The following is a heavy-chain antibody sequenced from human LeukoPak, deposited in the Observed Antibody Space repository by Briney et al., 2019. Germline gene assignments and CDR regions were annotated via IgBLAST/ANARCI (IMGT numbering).Heavy chain of an antibody. D-gene: IGHD3-9*01. CDR2: ISWDGGST. Sequence: GGSLRLSCAASGFTFDDYAMHWVRQAPGKGLEWVSLISWDGGSTYYADSVKGRFTISRDNSKNSLYLQMNSLRAEDTALYYCAKDFGRYYDILTGYYPSYYMDVWGKGTTVTVSS. V-gene: IGHV3-43D*03. J-gene: IGHJ6*03. CDR1: GFTFDDYA. CDR3: AKDFGRYYDILTGYYPSYYMDV.